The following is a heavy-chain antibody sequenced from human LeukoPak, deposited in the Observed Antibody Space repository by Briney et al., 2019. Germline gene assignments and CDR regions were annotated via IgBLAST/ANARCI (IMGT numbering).Heavy chain of an antibody. CDR1: GFTFSSHS. CDR3: ASGVVVTAIRGLRDY. J-gene: IGHJ4*02. D-gene: IGHD2-21*02. CDR2: IKQDGSEK. Sequence: PGGSLRLSCAASGFTFSSHSMNWVRQAPGKGLEWVANIKQDGSEKYYVDSVKGRFTISRDNAKNSLYLQMNSLRAEDTAVYYCASGVVVTAIRGLRDYWGQGTLVTVSS. V-gene: IGHV3-7*01.